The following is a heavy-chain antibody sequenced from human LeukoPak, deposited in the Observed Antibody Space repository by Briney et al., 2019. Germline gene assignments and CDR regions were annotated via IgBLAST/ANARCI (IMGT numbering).Heavy chain of an antibody. CDR2: INPNSGGT. CDR1: GYTFTGYY. Sequence: ASVKVSCKASGYTFTGYYMHWVRRAPRQGLEWMGWINPNSGGTNYAQKFQGRVTMTRDTSISTAYMELTRLRSDDTAVYYCARDNGDYWFDYWGQGTLVTVSS. V-gene: IGHV1-2*02. CDR3: ARDNGDYWFDY. J-gene: IGHJ4*02. D-gene: IGHD4-17*01.